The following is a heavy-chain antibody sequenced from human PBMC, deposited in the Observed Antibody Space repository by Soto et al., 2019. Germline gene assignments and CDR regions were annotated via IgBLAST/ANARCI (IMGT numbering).Heavy chain of an antibody. D-gene: IGHD3-10*01. Sequence: QMQLVQSGPEVKKPGTSVKVSCKASGFTFTSSAVQWVRQARGQRLGWLGWIVVGSGNTNYAQKFQERVTLTRDRSTSTAYMELSGLRSEDTAVYYCAADNYYGSGSYYYYYGMDVWGQGTTVTVSS. CDR3: AADNYYGSGSYYYYYGMDV. CDR2: IVVGSGNT. J-gene: IGHJ6*02. CDR1: GFTFTSSA. V-gene: IGHV1-58*01.